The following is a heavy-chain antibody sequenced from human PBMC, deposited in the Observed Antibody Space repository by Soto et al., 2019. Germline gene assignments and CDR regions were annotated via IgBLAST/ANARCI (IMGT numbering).Heavy chain of an antibody. D-gene: IGHD6-13*01. CDR3: AREGDGYNYFDY. V-gene: IGHV4-31*03. Sequence: LSLTCTVSGGSISSGGYYWSWIRQHPGKGPEWIGYIYYSGSTYYNPSLKSRVTISVDTSKNQFSLKLSSVTAADTAVYYCAREGDGYNYFDYWGQGTLVTVSS. J-gene: IGHJ4*02. CDR1: GGSISSGGYY. CDR2: IYYSGST.